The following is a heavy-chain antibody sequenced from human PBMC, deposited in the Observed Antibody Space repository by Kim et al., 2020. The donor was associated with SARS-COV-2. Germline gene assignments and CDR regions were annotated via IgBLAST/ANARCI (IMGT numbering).Heavy chain of an antibody. CDR3: ARGSRFLEWLGGFDP. D-gene: IGHD3-3*01. V-gene: IGHV4-4*02. J-gene: IGHJ5*02. Sequence: SETLSLTCAVSGGSISSSNWWSWVRQPPGKGLEWIGEIYHSGSTNYNPSLKSRVTISVDKSKNQFSLKLSSVTAADTAVYYCARGSRFLEWLGGFDPWGQGTLVTVSS. CDR1: GGSISSSNW. CDR2: IYHSGST.